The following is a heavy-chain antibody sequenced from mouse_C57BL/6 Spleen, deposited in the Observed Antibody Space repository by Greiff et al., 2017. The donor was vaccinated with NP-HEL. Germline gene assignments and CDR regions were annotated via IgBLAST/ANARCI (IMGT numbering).Heavy chain of an antibody. J-gene: IGHJ2*01. CDR1: GFTFSDYY. Sequence: EVMLVESEGGLVQPGSSMKLSCTASGFTFSDYYMAWVRQVPEKGLEWVANINYDGSSTYYLDSLKSRFIISRDNAKNILYLQMSSLKSEDTATYYCARDGNYEGYFDYWGQGTTLTVSS. D-gene: IGHD2-1*01. CDR3: ARDGNYEGYFDY. CDR2: INYDGSST. V-gene: IGHV5-16*01.